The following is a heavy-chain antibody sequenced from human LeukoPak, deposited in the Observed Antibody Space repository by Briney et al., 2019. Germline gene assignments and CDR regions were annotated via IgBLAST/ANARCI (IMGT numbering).Heavy chain of an antibody. J-gene: IGHJ3*02. D-gene: IGHD6-13*01. CDR3: ARDLYSSRTNDAFVI. CDR2: ISYSGST. V-gene: IGHV4-39*07. CDR1: GGSIRSSRYY. Sequence: PSETLSLTCIVSGGSIRSSRYYWGWIRRPPGKGLERIGSISYSGSTYYNPSLKSRLTISVDTSKNQFSLKLSSVTAADTAVYYCARDLYSSRTNDAFVIWGQGTMVTVSS.